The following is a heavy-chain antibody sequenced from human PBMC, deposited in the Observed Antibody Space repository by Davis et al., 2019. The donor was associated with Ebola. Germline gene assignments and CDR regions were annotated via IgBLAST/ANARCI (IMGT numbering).Heavy chain of an antibody. CDR1: GGSVTSGSYY. CDR3: ARGGVGLVDY. Sequence: MPSETPSLTCTVSGGSVTSGSYYWSWIRQPPGRGPEWIGYMYYSGMTNYNPSLKSRVTISVDTSKNQFSLKLSSVTAADTAVYYCARGGVGLVDYWGQGTLVTVSS. V-gene: IGHV4-61*01. CDR2: MYYSGMT. D-gene: IGHD6-19*01. J-gene: IGHJ4*02.